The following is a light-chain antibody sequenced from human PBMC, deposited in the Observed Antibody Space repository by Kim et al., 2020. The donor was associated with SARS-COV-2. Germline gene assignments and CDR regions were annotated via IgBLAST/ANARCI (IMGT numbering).Light chain of an antibody. CDR1: QSVISN. J-gene: IGKJ2*01. Sequence: SVSPGQRATLSCRAGQSVISNLAWYQQNPGQAPRLLIYGASTRATGIPARFSGSGSGTEFTLTISSLQSEDFAVYYCQQYNNWPYTFGQGTKLEI. CDR3: QQYNNWPYT. V-gene: IGKV3-15*01. CDR2: GAS.